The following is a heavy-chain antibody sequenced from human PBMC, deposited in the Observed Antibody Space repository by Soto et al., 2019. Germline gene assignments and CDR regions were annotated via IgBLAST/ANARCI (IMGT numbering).Heavy chain of an antibody. CDR1: VLTLRSYC. J-gene: IGHJ1*01. Sequence: HPGGPLRHSGSAAVLTLRSYCMHWVRQATRKGLVWVSRINSDGSSTSYADSVKGRFTISRDNAKNTLYLQMNSLRAEDTAVYYFKDHSAAKIYTLSQH. CDR2: INSDGSST. D-gene: IGHD3-10*01. CDR3: KDHSAAKIYTLSQH. V-gene: IGHV3-74*01.